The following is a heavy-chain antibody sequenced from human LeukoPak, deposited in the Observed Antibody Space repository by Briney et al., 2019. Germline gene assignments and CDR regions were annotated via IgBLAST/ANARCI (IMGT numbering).Heavy chain of an antibody. V-gene: IGHV4-34*01. D-gene: IGHD2-2*01. Sequence: PSETLSLTCAVYGGSFSGYYWSWIRQPPGKGLEWIGEINHSGSTNYNPSLKSRVTISVDTSKNPFSLKLSSVTAADTAVYYCAGGCSSTSCYSNFDYWGQGTLVTVSS. CDR1: GGSFSGYY. J-gene: IGHJ4*02. CDR3: AGGCSSTSCYSNFDY. CDR2: INHSGST.